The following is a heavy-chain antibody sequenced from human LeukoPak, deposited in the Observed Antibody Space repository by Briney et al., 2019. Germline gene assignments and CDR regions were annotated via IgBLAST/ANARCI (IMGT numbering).Heavy chain of an antibody. CDR1: GYTFTGYY. D-gene: IGHD1-26*01. CDR2: INPNSGGT. V-gene: IGHV1-2*02. J-gene: IGHJ4*02. CDR3: ARALGQWELLGY. Sequence: ASVKVSRKASGYTFTGYYMHWVRQAPGQGLEWMGWINPNSGGTNYAQEFQGRVTMTRDTSISTAYMELSRLRSDDTAVYYCARALGQWELLGYWGQGTLVAVSS.